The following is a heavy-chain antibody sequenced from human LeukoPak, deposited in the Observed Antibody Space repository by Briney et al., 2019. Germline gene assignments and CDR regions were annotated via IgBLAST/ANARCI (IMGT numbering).Heavy chain of an antibody. Sequence: GGSLRLSCAASGFIFSSYSMNWVRKAPGKGLEWISYISSSSSSIYYADSVKGRFTISRDNANNSLYLQMNSLGDEDTAMYYCARDSSPEGFDYWGQGTLVTVSS. CDR3: ARDSSPEGFDY. CDR1: GFIFSSYS. CDR2: ISSSSSSI. V-gene: IGHV3-48*02. D-gene: IGHD1-14*01. J-gene: IGHJ4*02.